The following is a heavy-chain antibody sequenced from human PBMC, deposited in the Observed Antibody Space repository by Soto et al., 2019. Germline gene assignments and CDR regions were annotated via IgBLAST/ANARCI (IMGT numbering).Heavy chain of an antibody. Sequence: EVQLLESGGGLVQPGGSLRLSCAASGFTFSSYAMSWVRQAPGKGLEWVSAISGSGGSTYYADSVKGRFTISRDNSKNTLYLQMNSLRAEDTAVYYCAKVVTIFGVVNVGGFDYWGQGTLVTVSS. J-gene: IGHJ4*02. V-gene: IGHV3-23*01. CDR2: ISGSGGST. CDR3: AKVVTIFGVVNVGGFDY. D-gene: IGHD3-3*01. CDR1: GFTFSSYA.